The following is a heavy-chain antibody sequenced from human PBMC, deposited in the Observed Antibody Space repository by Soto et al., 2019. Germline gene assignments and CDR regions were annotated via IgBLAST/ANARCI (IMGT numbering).Heavy chain of an antibody. V-gene: IGHV3-23*01. D-gene: IGHD3-3*01. J-gene: IGHJ4*02. CDR3: AKGSYDFWSGYSLFDY. CDR2: ISGSGGST. Sequence: GGSLRLSCAASGFTFSSYAMSWVRQAPGKGLEWVSAISGSGGSTYYADSVKGRFTISRDNSKNTLYLQMNSLRAGDTAVYYCAKGSYDFWSGYSLFDYWGQGTLVTVSS. CDR1: GFTFSSYA.